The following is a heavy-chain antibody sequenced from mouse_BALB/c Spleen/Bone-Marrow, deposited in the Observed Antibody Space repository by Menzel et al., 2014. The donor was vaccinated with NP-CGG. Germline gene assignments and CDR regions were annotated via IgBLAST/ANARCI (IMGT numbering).Heavy chain of an antibody. D-gene: IGHD1-1*01. V-gene: IGHV14-3*02. Sequence: EVQLQQSGAELVKPGASVKLSCTASGFNIKDTYMHWVKQRPERGLEWIGRIGPANGNTKYDPKFQGKATITADTSSNTAYLQLSSLTSEDTAVYYCARYYYGYYFDYWGQGTTLTVSS. J-gene: IGHJ2*01. CDR1: GFNIKDTY. CDR3: ARYYYGYYFDY. CDR2: IGPANGNT.